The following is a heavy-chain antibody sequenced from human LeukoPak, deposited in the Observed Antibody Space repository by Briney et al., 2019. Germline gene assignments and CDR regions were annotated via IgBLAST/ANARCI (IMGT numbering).Heavy chain of an antibody. J-gene: IGHJ4*02. CDR3: ARGHYCSSTSCKYPDDY. CDR2: INPNSGGT. Sequence: ASVKVSCKASGYTFTGYYMHWVRQAPGQGLEWMGWINPNSGGTNYAQKFQGRVTMTRDTSTSTVYMELSSLRSEDTAVYYCARGHYCSSTSCKYPDDYWGQGTLVTVSS. V-gene: IGHV1-2*02. CDR1: GYTFTGYY. D-gene: IGHD2-2*01.